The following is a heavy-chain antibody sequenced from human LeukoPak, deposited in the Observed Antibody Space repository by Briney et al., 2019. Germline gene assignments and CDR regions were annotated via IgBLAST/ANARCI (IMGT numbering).Heavy chain of an antibody. J-gene: IGHJ4*02. Sequence: GGSLRLSCAASGFTFANAWMSWVRQAPGKGLGCVGRFKSKTDGETTDYAAPVRGRFTISRDDSKNMLYLQMNSLKSEDTAVYYCTADLPPPRGYDYPFDYWGQGSLVTVSS. D-gene: IGHD5-12*01. V-gene: IGHV3-15*01. CDR1: GFTFANAW. CDR3: TADLPPPRGYDYPFDY. CDR2: FKSKTDGETT.